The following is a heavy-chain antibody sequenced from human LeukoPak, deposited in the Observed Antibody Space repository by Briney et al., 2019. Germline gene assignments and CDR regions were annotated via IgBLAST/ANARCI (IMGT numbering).Heavy chain of an antibody. CDR2: INHSGST. D-gene: IGHD5-12*01. J-gene: IGHJ4*02. Sequence: SETLSLTCAVYGGSFSGYYWSWIRQPPGKGLEWIGEINHSGSTNYNPSLKSRVTISVDTSKNQFSLKLSSVTAADTAVYYCARHRGWLRYFDYWGQGTLVTVSS. V-gene: IGHV4-34*01. CDR3: ARHRGWLRYFDY. CDR1: GGSFSGYY.